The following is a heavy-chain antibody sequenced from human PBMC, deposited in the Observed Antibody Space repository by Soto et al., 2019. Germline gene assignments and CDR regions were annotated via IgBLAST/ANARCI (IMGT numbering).Heavy chain of an antibody. Sequence: VASVKVSCKASGYTFTSYDINWVRQATGQGLEWMGWMNPNSGNTGYAQKFQGRVTMTRNTSISTAYMELSSLRSEDTAVYYCAIPYYDFWSGFLGWGQGTLVTVSS. V-gene: IGHV1-8*01. J-gene: IGHJ4*02. CDR1: GYTFTSYD. CDR2: MNPNSGNT. CDR3: AIPYYDFWSGFLG. D-gene: IGHD3-3*01.